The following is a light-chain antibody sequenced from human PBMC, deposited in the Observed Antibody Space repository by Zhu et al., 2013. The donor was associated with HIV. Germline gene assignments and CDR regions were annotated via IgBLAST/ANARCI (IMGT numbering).Light chain of an antibody. CDR1: QSVSSNY. Sequence: EIVLTQSPGTLSLSPGERATLSCRASQSVSSNYLAWYQQKPGQAPRLLIYGASSRATGIPDRFSGSGSGTDFTLTISRLEPEDSAVYYCQQRGSRPPYTFGQGTILEIK. V-gene: IGKV3-20*01. CDR2: GAS. J-gene: IGKJ2*01. CDR3: QQRGSRPPYT.